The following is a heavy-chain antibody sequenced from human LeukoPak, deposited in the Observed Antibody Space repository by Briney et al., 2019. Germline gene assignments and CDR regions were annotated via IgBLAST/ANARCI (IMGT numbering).Heavy chain of an antibody. Sequence: PGRSLRLSCAASGFTFSSYGMHWVRQAPGKGLEWVAVISYDGSIEYYADSVKGRFSISGDNSKNTLNLQMNSLRAEATALYYCAKGRSSRYFAYWGQGTLVTVSS. D-gene: IGHD3-22*01. CDR2: ISYDGSIE. J-gene: IGHJ4*02. CDR1: GFTFSSYG. V-gene: IGHV3-30*18. CDR3: AKGRSSRYFAY.